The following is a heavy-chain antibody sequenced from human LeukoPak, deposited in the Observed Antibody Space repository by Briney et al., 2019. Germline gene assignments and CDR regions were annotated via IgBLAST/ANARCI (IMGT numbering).Heavy chain of an antibody. CDR1: GFTFSDYY. D-gene: IGHD4-17*01. Sequence: GGSLSLSCAASGFTFSDYYMSWIRQPPGKGLEWVSYISSSGSYTSYADSVKGRFTITRDNAKNSLYLQMNSLRAEDTAVYYCARVGGDRYGDYVIWYFDYWGQGTLVTVSS. CDR2: ISSSGSYT. V-gene: IGHV3-11*05. CDR3: ARVGGDRYGDYVIWYFDY. J-gene: IGHJ4*02.